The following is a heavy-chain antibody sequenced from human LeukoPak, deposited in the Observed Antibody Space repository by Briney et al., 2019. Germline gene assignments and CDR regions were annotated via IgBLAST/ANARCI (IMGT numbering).Heavy chain of an antibody. CDR3: AREDRYYYGSGSLDYFDY. V-gene: IGHV3-21*01. CDR2: ISSSSSYI. D-gene: IGHD3-10*01. J-gene: IGHJ4*02. Sequence: PGGSLRLSCAASGFTFSSYSMNWVRQAPGKGLEWVSSISSSSSYIYYADSVKGRFTTSRDNAKNSLYLQMNSLRAEDTAVYYCAREDRYYYGSGSLDYFDYWGQGTLVTVSS. CDR1: GFTFSSYS.